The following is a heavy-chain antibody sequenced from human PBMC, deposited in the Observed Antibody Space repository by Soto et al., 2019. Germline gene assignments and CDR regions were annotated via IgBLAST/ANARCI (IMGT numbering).Heavy chain of an antibody. D-gene: IGHD3-10*01. Sequence: QITLKESGPPLVKPTQTLKLTCTFSGFSLSTSGVGVGWIRQPPGKAPEWLALIYWDDDKRYSPSLTSRLTIPKDAYKNQVVLTMTNMDPVDTATYYCAHSLSAGSPWLDAFDIWGQGTMVTGSS. CDR2: IYWDDDK. CDR1: GFSLSTSGVG. V-gene: IGHV2-5*02. J-gene: IGHJ3*02. CDR3: AHSLSAGSPWLDAFDI.